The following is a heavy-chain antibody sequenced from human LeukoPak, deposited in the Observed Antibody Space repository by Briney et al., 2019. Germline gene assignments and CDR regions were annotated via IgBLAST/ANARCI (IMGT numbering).Heavy chain of an antibody. CDR1: GGSISSSSSSYY. CDR3: ARLPRGVKAIEYYGLDV. Sequence: PSETLSLTCTVSGGSISSSSSSYYWDWIRQPPGKGLEWIGSIHYSGSTSYNPSLKGRVTILLDTSKNQFSLKLASVTAADTAVYYSARLPRGVKAIEYYGLDVWGQGTTVTVSS. V-gene: IGHV4-39*07. J-gene: IGHJ6*02. CDR2: IHYSGST. D-gene: IGHD2-21*01.